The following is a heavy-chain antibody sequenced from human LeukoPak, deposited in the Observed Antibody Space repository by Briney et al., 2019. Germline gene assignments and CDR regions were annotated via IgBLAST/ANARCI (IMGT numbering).Heavy chain of an antibody. V-gene: IGHV3-21*01. Sequence: GGSLRLSCAASGFTFSSYSMNWVRQAPGKGLEWVSSISSSSSYIYYGDAAKGRFTISRDNAKNSLYLQMNSLRAEDTAVYYCARVSREYSSSHPVDYWGQGTLVTVSS. CDR3: ARVSREYSSSHPVDY. CDR1: GFTFSSYS. CDR2: ISSSSSYI. J-gene: IGHJ4*02. D-gene: IGHD6-6*01.